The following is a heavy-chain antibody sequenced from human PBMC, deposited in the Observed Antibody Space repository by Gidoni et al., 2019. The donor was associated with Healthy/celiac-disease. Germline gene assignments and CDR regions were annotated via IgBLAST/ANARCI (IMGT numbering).Heavy chain of an antibody. Sequence: QVQLVQSGAEVKKPGSSVKVSCQASGGTFSSYAISWVRQAPGQGLEWMGRIIPILGIANYAQKFQGRVTITADKSTSTAYMELSSLRSEDTAVYYCARDHYSNLGYYYYMDVWGKGTTVTVSS. V-gene: IGHV1-69*04. CDR3: ARDHYSNLGYYYYMDV. CDR1: GGTFSSYA. J-gene: IGHJ6*03. CDR2: IIPILGIA. D-gene: IGHD4-4*01.